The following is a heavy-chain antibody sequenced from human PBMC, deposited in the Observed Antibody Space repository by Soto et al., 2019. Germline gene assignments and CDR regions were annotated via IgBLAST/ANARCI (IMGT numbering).Heavy chain of an antibody. Sequence: VASVKVSCKASGYTFTSYDINWVRQATGQGLEWMGWMDPNSGNTGYAQKFQGRVTMTRNTSISTAYMELSSLRSEDTAVYYCARGKSPMVRGVIEYNWFDPWGQGTLVTVSS. D-gene: IGHD3-10*01. CDR3: ARGKSPMVRGVIEYNWFDP. CDR1: GYTFTSYD. CDR2: MDPNSGNT. J-gene: IGHJ5*02. V-gene: IGHV1-8*01.